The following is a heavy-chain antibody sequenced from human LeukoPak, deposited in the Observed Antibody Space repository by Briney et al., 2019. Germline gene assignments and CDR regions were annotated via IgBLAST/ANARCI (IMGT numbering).Heavy chain of an antibody. CDR3: ARNPPATAEFYFDY. D-gene: IGHD1-14*01. J-gene: IGHJ4*02. Sequence: SETLSLTCTVSGYSISSAYYWGFIRQPPGKWLEWIGSIYHSGSTYYNASLKSRVTISLDTSKNQFSLKLSSVTAADTAVYYCARNPPATAEFYFDYWGQGTLVTVSS. CDR2: IYHSGST. V-gene: IGHV4-38-2*02. CDR1: GYSISSAYY.